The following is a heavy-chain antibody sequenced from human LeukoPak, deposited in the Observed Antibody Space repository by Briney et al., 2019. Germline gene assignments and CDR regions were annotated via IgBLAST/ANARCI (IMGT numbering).Heavy chain of an antibody. CDR2: IYTSGST. CDR1: GGSISSGSYY. D-gene: IGHD6-13*01. CDR3: ARLPIAASQFDT. J-gene: IGHJ5*02. Sequence: SETLSLTCTVSGGSISSGSYYWSWIRQPAGKGLEWIGRIYTSGSTNYNPSLKSRVTISVDTSKNQFSLKLCSVTAADTAVYYCARLPIAASQFDTWGQGTLVTASS. V-gene: IGHV4-61*02.